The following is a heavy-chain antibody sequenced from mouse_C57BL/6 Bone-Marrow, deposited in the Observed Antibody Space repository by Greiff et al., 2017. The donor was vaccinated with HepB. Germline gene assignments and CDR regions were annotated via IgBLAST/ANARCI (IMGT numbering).Heavy chain of an antibody. Sequence: EVQLQQSGPELVKPGASVKISCKASGYTFTDYYMNWVKQSHGKSLEWIGDINPNNGGTSYNQKFKGKATLTVDKSSSTAYMELRSLTSEDSAVYYCARFTTVVATRNYFDYWGQGTTLTVSS. CDR3: ARFTTVVATRNYFDY. CDR2: INPNNGGT. D-gene: IGHD1-1*01. V-gene: IGHV1-26*01. J-gene: IGHJ2*01. CDR1: GYTFTDYY.